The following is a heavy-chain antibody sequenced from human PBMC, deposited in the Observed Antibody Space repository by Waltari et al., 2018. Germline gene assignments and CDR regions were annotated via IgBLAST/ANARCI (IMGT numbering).Heavy chain of an antibody. CDR1: GFTFFNYE. V-gene: IGHV3-48*03. CDR3: TRGLVGAPG. Sequence: VQLVESGGDVLQPGGSLRLTCEPSGFTFFNYEMNWVRQAPGKGLEWIAYISNTGTRTFYSDSGRGRFTISRDDAKNSVFLQMNDLRVDDSGLYYCTRGLVGAPGWGQGTLVTVSS. J-gene: IGHJ4*02. CDR2: ISNTGTRT. D-gene: IGHD1-26*01.